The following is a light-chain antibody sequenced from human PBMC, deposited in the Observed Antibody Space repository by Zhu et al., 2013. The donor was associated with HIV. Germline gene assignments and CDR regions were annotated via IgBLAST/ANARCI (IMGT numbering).Light chain of an antibody. CDR3: QQFGRT. CDR2: GTS. Sequence: EILLTQSPGTLSLSPGDRATLSCRASRTMSSSYLAWYQQKPGQAPRLLIYGTSHRATGIPDRFTGSGSGTEFTLTISRLEPEDCAMYYCQQFGRTFGPGTKVNIK. CDR1: RTMSSSY. V-gene: IGKV3-20*01. J-gene: IGKJ3*01.